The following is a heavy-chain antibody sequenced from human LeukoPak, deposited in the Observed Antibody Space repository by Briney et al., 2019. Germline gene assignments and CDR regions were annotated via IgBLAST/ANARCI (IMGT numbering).Heavy chain of an antibody. Sequence: SETLSLTCTVSGGSISSYYWSWIRQPLGKGLEWIGYIYYSGSTNYNPSLKSRVTISVDTSKNQFSLKLSSVTAADTAVYYCARTYSNNYYYYMDVWGKGTTVTVSS. CDR1: GGSISSYY. J-gene: IGHJ6*03. V-gene: IGHV4-59*08. D-gene: IGHD4-11*01. CDR3: ARTYSNNYYYYMDV. CDR2: IYYSGST.